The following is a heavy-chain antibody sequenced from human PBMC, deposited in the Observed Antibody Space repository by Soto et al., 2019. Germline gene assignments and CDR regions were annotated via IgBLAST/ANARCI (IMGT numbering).Heavy chain of an antibody. Sequence: SETLSLTCAVSGYSISSSNWWDWIRQPPGKGLEWIGYIYYSGTTYYNPSLKSRVTMSVDTSKNQFSLKLTSVTAVDTAVYYCARREIQGPIDYWGQGTLVTVSS. J-gene: IGHJ4*02. V-gene: IGHV4-28*01. CDR1: GYSISSSNW. D-gene: IGHD1-26*01. CDR3: ARREIQGPIDY. CDR2: IYYSGTT.